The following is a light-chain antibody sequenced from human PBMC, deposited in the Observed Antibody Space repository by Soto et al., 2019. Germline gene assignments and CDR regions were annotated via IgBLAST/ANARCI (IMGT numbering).Light chain of an antibody. J-gene: IGLJ1*01. CDR3: KSYAGSNTYV. CDR2: EVV. V-gene: IGLV2-8*01. Sequence: QAALTQPPSASGSPGQSVTISCTGTKSYIGVYDFVSWYRHHPGKAPRLIIYEVVQRPSGVPDRFSGSKSGNTASLTVSGLQAADEADYFCKSYAGSNTYVFGSGTKVTVL. CDR1: KSYIGVYDF.